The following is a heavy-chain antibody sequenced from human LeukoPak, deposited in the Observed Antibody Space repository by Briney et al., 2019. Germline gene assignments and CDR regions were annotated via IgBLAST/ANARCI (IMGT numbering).Heavy chain of an antibody. Sequence: SETLSLTCTVSGGSISSSSYYWGWIRQPPGKGLEWIASIHYSGSTYYNPSLKSRFTISVDTSKSQFSLKLSSVTAADTAVYYCARDIKTLDGFDIWGQGTMVTVSS. V-gene: IGHV4-39*07. CDR2: IHYSGST. CDR1: GGSISSSSYY. CDR3: ARDIKTLDGFDI. D-gene: IGHD3-10*01. J-gene: IGHJ3*02.